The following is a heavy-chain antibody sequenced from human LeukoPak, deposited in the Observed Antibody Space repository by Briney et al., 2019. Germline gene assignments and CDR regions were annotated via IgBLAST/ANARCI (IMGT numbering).Heavy chain of an antibody. D-gene: IGHD6-19*01. J-gene: IGHJ4*02. CDR3: AKDFLSSGWYHTFDY. V-gene: IGHV3-23*01. CDR2: ISGSGGST. CDR1: GFTFSSYA. Sequence: PGGSLRLSCAASGFTFSSYAMSWVRQAPGKGLEWVSAISGSGGSTYYADSVKGRFTISRDNSKNTLHLQMNSLRAEDTAVYYCAKDFLSSGWYHTFDYRGQGTLVTVSS.